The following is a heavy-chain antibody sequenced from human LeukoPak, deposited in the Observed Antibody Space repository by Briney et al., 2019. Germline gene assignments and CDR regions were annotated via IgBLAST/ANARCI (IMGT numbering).Heavy chain of an antibody. CDR3: ARTVVVPAADTRGDAFDI. V-gene: IGHV4-39*01. CDR1: GGSISSSSYY. CDR2: IYYSGST. D-gene: IGHD2-2*01. J-gene: IGHJ3*02. Sequence: SETLSLTCTVSGGSISSSSYYWGWIRQPPGKGLEWIGSIYYSGSTYYNPSLKSRVTISVDTSKNQFSLKLSSVTAADTAVYYCARTVVVPAADTRGDAFDIWGQGTMVTVSS.